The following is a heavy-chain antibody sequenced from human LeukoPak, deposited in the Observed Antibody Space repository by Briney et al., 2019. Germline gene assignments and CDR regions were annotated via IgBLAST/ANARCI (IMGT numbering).Heavy chain of an antibody. CDR2: ISYDGSNK. CDR3: ARIPTSVGADSDY. Sequence: GRSLRLSCAASGFTFSSYAMHWVRQAPGKGLEWVAVISYDGSNKYYADSVKGRFTISRDNSKNTLYLQMNSLRAEDTAVYYCARIPTSVGADSDYWGQGTLVTVS. D-gene: IGHD1-26*01. J-gene: IGHJ4*02. V-gene: IGHV3-30*01. CDR1: GFTFSSYA.